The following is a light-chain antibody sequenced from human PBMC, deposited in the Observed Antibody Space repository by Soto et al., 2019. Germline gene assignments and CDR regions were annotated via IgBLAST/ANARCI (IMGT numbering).Light chain of an antibody. CDR1: SGHSTYA. CDR3: QTWGTGIHVV. Sequence: QLVLTQSPSASASLGASVKLTCTLSSGHSTYAIAWHQQQPEKGPQYLMKLNSDGSHSKGDGIPDRFSGSSSGAERYLIISNLQSEDEADYYCQTWGTGIHVVFGGGTKLTVL. J-gene: IGLJ2*01. V-gene: IGLV4-69*01. CDR2: LNSDGSH.